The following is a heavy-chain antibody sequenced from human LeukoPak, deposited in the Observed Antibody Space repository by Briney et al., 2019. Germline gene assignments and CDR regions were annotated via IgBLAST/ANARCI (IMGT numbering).Heavy chain of an antibody. J-gene: IGHJ5*02. CDR2: INPNSGGT. Sequence: ASVKVSCKASVYTFTGYYMHWVRQAPGQGLEWMGWINPNSGGTNYAQKFQGRVTMNRDTSISTAYMELSRLRSDDTAVYYCAREEGPEYSNNNWFDPWGQGTLVTVSS. CDR3: AREEGPEYSNNNWFDP. CDR1: VYTFTGYY. D-gene: IGHD6-6*01. V-gene: IGHV1-2*02.